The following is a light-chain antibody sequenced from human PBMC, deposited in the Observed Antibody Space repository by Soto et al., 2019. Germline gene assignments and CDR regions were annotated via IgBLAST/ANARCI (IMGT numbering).Light chain of an antibody. Sequence: AIRMTQSPSSLSASTGDRVTITCRASQGISSYLAWYQQKPGKAPKLLIYAASTLQSGVPSRFSGRGSGTDCTLTISCLQSEDFATYYCQQYYSYPYAFGQGTKLEIK. CDR3: QQYYSYPYA. CDR1: QGISSY. CDR2: AAS. J-gene: IGKJ2*01. V-gene: IGKV1-8*01.